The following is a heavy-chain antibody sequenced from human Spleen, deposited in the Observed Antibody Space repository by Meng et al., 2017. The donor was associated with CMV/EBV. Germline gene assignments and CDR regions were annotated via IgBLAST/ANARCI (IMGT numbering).Heavy chain of an antibody. D-gene: IGHD2-2*01. J-gene: IGHJ4*02. Sequence: SETLSLTCTVAGGSISSSSYYWGWLRQPPGKGLEWIGSIYYSGSTYYNPSPKSRVTISVDTSKNQFSLKLSSVIAADTAVYYCAGVRGEVDCSSTSCYSAGFDYWGQGTLVTVSS. CDR2: IYYSGST. CDR3: AGVRGEVDCSSTSCYSAGFDY. V-gene: IGHV4-39*07. CDR1: GGSISSSSYY.